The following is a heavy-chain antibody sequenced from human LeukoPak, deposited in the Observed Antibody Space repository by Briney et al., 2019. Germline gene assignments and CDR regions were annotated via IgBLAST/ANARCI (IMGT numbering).Heavy chain of an antibody. CDR3: AKGGHLGLCSSTSCENYYYYYGMDV. CDR1: GFTFSSYV. D-gene: IGHD2-2*01. Sequence: GSLRLSCAASGFTFSSYVMNWVRQTPGKGLEWVSTINGGGGGTSYADSVKGRFTISRDNSKNTLYLQMNSLRAEDTAIYYCAKGGHLGLCSSTSCENYYYYYGMDVWGKGTTVTVSS. CDR2: INGGGGGT. V-gene: IGHV3-23*01. J-gene: IGHJ6*04.